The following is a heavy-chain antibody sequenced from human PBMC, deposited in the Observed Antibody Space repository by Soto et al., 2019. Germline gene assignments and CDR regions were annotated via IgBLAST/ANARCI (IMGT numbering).Heavy chain of an antibody. V-gene: IGHV3-15*01. Sequence: PXGSLRLSCSAAGFTFSNAWMSWVRQAPGKGLEWVGRIKSKTDGGTTDYAAPVKGRFTISRDDSKGTLYLQMNFLKTEDTAVYYCTTDDPINKYWGQGTLVTVSS. J-gene: IGHJ4*02. CDR2: IKSKTDGGTT. CDR3: TTDDPINKY. CDR1: GFTFSNAW.